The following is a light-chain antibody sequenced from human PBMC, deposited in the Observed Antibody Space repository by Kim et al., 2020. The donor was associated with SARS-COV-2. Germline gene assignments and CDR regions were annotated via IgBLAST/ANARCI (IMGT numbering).Light chain of an antibody. V-gene: IGKV1-9*01. CDR2: TAS. J-gene: IGKJ5*01. CDR1: QGIDSY. CDR3: QQLNSYPIT. Sequence: ACVGNRVTITCRASQGIDSYLAWYQNKPGTAPKLRIYTASTLQSGVPSRFSGCGSGTDFTLTISSLQPEDFATYYCQQLNSYPITFGQGTRLEIK.